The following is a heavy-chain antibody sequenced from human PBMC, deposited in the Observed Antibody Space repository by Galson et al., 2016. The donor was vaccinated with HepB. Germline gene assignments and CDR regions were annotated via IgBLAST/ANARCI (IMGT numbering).Heavy chain of an antibody. CDR1: GASVTSYY. V-gene: IGHV4-59*02. CDR2: MYYSGRT. Sequence: SETLSLTCTVSGASVTSYYWSWIRQPPGKGLEWIGCMYYSGRTDYSPSLKRRVTMSADTSKNQFSLRLSSVTAADTAVYYCARQQVGNNWFDPWGQGTLVTVS. CDR3: ARQQVGNNWFDP. J-gene: IGHJ5*02.